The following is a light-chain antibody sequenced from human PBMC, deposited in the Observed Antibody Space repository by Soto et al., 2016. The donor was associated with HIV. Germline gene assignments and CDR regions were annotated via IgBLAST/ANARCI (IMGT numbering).Light chain of an antibody. CDR1: KLGDKY. CDR3: QAWDSNTVV. V-gene: IGLV3-1*01. J-gene: IGLJ2*01. Sequence: SYELSQPPSVSVSPGQTASITCSGDKLGDKYACWYQQKPGQSPVPVIYQDTKRPSGTPERFSGSNSGNTATLTISGTQAMDEADYYCQAWDSNTVVFGGGTKLTV. CDR2: QDT.